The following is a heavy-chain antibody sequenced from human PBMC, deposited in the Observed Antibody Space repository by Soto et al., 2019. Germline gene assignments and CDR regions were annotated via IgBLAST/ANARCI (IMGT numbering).Heavy chain of an antibody. CDR3: ARAPSHGWFQHFDY. CDR2: SYPGDSDT. V-gene: IGHV5-51*01. Sequence: GESLKISCKGSGYGFDNYWIGWVRQMPGKGLEWMGISYPGDSDTRYSPSFEGHVTIAAEKSISTAYLQWSSLKASDTATSFCARAPSHGWFQHFDYWGQGTLCTVSS. CDR1: GYGFDNYW. D-gene: IGHD6-19*01. J-gene: IGHJ4*02.